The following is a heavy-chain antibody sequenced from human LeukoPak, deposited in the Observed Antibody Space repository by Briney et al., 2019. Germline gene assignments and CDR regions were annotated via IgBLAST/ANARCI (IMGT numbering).Heavy chain of an antibody. V-gene: IGHV3-23*01. J-gene: IGHJ4*02. D-gene: IGHD1-1*01. CDR2: ISGSGVTT. CDR3: AKNPGQIQLDYFDY. CDR1: GFTFNNYA. Sequence: PGGSLRLSCAASGFTFNNYAMSWVRQAPGMGLEWVSTISGSGVTTYYADSVRGRFTISRDNSKTTLYLQLDSLRPEDMAIYYCAKNPGQIQLDYFDYWGQGTLVTVSS.